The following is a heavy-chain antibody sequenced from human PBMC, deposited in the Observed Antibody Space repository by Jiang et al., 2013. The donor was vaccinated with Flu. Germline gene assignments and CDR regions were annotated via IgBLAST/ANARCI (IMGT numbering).Heavy chain of an antibody. J-gene: IGHJ4*02. Sequence: GPGLVKPSETLSLTCTVSGGSISSSSYYWGWIRQPPGKGLEWIGSIYYSGSTYYNPSLKSRVTISVDTSKNQFSLKLSSVTAADTAVYYCARLAPGAVAGTQLDYWGQGTLVTVSS. D-gene: IGHD6-19*01. V-gene: IGHV4-39*07. CDR1: GGSISSSSYY. CDR3: ARLAPGAVAGTQLDY. CDR2: IYYSGST.